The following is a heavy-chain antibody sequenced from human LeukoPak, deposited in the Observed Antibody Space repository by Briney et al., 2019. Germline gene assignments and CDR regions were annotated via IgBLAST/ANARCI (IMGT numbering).Heavy chain of an antibody. D-gene: IGHD2-15*01. J-gene: IGHJ4*02. CDR1: GGSISSYY. CDR2: IYTSGST. V-gene: IGHV4-4*07. CDR3: ARDPDCTGGRCWAGSFDY. Sequence: SETLSLTCTVSGGSISSYYWSWIRQPAGKGLEWIGRIYTSGSTNYNPSLKSRVTLSVDMSKNQFSLEVTSVTAADTAVYYCARDPDCTGGRCWAGSFDYWGQGTLVTVSS.